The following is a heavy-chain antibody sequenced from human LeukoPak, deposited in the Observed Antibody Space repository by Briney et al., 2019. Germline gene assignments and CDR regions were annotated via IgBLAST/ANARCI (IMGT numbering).Heavy chain of an antibody. CDR3: AKTTQFDY. Sequence: GGSLRLSCGASGFTFSSNAMSWVRQSPGKGLEWVSFISGSGDSTYYADSVKGRFTISRDNAKNTLYLQMNSLRVEDTAVYYCAKTTQFDYWGQGTLVTVSS. CDR2: ISGSGDST. CDR1: GFTFSSNA. V-gene: IGHV3-23*01. J-gene: IGHJ4*02. D-gene: IGHD1-1*01.